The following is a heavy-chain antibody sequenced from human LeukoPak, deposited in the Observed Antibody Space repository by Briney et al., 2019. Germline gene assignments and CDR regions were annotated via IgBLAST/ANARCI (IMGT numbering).Heavy chain of an antibody. J-gene: IGHJ6*02. CDR1: GGVFRSYA. Sequence: SVTVSCKTSGGVFRSYAINWVRQAPGHGLEWMGLIIPFFGTPNYAQRFQGRVTITADESTSTTYMELSSLGSEDTAVYYCARGKDHYYYGMDVWGQGTTVTVSS. CDR3: ARGKDHYYYGMDV. V-gene: IGHV1-69*01. CDR2: IIPFFGTP.